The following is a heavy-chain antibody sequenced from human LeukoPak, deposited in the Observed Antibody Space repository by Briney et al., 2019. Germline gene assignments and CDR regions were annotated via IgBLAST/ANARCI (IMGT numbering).Heavy chain of an antibody. V-gene: IGHV4-34*01. Sequence: GSLRLSCAASEFTFSLYWMNWVRRAPGEGLEWIGEINHSGSTNYNPSLKSRVTTSVDTSKNQFSLKLSSVTAADTAVYYCARGKGVIFSRNWFDPWGQGTLVTVSS. CDR3: ARGKGVIFSRNWFDP. J-gene: IGHJ5*02. CDR2: INHSGST. CDR1: EFTFSLYW. D-gene: IGHD3-16*02.